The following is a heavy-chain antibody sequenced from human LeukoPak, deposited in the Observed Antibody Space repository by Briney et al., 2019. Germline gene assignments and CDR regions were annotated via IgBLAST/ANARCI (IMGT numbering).Heavy chain of an antibody. Sequence: GESLQISCKGSGYRFSSYWINWVRQMPGKGLEWMGRIDPSDSYTNYNPSFQGHVTISADKSISTAYLQWSSLKASDTAMYYCARGSGYSPFDYWGQGTLVTVSS. CDR1: GYRFSSYW. CDR3: ARGSGYSPFDY. D-gene: IGHD3-22*01. J-gene: IGHJ4*02. V-gene: IGHV5-10-1*01. CDR2: IDPSDSYT.